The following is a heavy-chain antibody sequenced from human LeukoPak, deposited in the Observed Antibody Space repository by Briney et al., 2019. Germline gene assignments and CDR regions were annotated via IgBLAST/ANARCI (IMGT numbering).Heavy chain of an antibody. CDR2: THPSGNT. Sequence: PSGTLSLTCTVSGGSNYSYYWSWLRQPPGKGLEWIGYTHPSGNTNYSPSLKSRVTISIDTSRNQFSLKLSSVTAADTAVYYCARKAPKKGWFDPWGQGTLVTVSS. CDR3: ARKAPKKGWFDP. CDR1: GGSNYSYY. V-gene: IGHV4-4*09. J-gene: IGHJ5*02.